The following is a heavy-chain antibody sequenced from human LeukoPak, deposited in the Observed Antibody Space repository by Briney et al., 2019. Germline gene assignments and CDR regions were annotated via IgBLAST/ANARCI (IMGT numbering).Heavy chain of an antibody. V-gene: IGHV1-2*02. D-gene: IGHD4-17*01. CDR1: GYTFTGYY. CDR2: INPNSGGT. Sequence: ASVKVSCKASGYTFTGYYMHWVRQAPGQGLEWMGWINPNSGGTNYAQKFQGRVTMTRDTSISTAYMELSSLRSEDTAVYYCARVPPPDGDYGFDYWGQGTLVTVSS. J-gene: IGHJ4*02. CDR3: ARVPPPDGDYGFDY.